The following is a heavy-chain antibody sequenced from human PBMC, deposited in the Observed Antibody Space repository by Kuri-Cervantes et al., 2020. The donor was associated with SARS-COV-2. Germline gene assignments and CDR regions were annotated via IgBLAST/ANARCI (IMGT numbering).Heavy chain of an antibody. CDR3: ARDERYCSGGSCYSEAGNWFDP. V-gene: IGHV3-21*01. D-gene: IGHD2-15*01. CDR1: GFTFSSYS. Sequence: GESLKISCAASGFTFSSYSMNWVRQAPGKGLEWVSSISSGSSYIYYADSVKGRFTISRDNAKNSLYLQMNSLRAEDTAVYYCARDERYCSGGSCYSEAGNWFDPWGQGTLVTVSS. CDR2: ISSGSSYI. J-gene: IGHJ5*02.